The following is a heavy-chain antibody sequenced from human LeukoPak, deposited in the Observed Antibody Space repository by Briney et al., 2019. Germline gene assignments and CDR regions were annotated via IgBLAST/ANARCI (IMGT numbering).Heavy chain of an antibody. CDR2: ISQSGSTK. CDR1: GFNFNNYE. D-gene: IGHD5-24*01. J-gene: IGHJ3*01. V-gene: IGHV3-48*03. CDR3: ARDGETATPWALDL. Sequence: PGGSLRLSCTASGFNFNNYEMNWVRQAPGKGLEWVSYISQSGSTKKYTDSVKGRFTISRDNAKNSLYLQLSRLRVDDMGVYYCARDGETATPWALDLWGQGTMVSVSP.